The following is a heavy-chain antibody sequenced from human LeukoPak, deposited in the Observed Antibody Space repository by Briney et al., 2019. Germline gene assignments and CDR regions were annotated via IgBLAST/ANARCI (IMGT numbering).Heavy chain of an antibody. CDR3: ARDAYSGSYYFDY. D-gene: IGHD1-26*01. V-gene: IGHV3-7*01. CDR1: GFTFSTYW. Sequence: PGGSLRLSCAASGFTFSTYWMSWVRQAPGKGLKWVANIKLDGSETYSVDSVKGRFTISTDNAKKSLYLQMNSLRAADTAVYYCARDAYSGSYYFDYWGQGTLVTVSS. J-gene: IGHJ4*02. CDR2: IKLDGSET.